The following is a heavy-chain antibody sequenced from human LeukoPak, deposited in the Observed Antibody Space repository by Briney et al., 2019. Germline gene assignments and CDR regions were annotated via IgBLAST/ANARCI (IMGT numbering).Heavy chain of an antibody. CDR1: GGSISSSNW. V-gene: IGHV4-4*02. CDR2: IYHSGST. CDR3: ARGHRKGDSSGDATPFDI. D-gene: IGHD3-22*01. Sequence: SGTLSLTCAVSGGSISSSNWWSWVRQPPGKGLEWIGEIYHSGSTNYNPSLKSRVTISVDKTKNQFSLKLSSVTAADTAVYYCARGHRKGDSSGDATPFDIWGQGTMVTVSS. J-gene: IGHJ3*02.